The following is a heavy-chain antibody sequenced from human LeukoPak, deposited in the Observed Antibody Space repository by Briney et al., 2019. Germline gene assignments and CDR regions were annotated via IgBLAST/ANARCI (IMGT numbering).Heavy chain of an antibody. D-gene: IGHD2-21*01. J-gene: IGHJ5*02. CDR1: GGSISSYY. CDR3: ARTYSCWFDP. V-gene: IGHV4-4*09. CDR2: IYTSGST. Sequence: SENLSLTCTVSGGSISSYYWMWIPQPPGKGLEWSGYIYTSGSTNYNPSLKSRVTISVDTSKNQFSLKLSSVTAADTAVYYCARTYSCWFDPWGQGTLVTASS.